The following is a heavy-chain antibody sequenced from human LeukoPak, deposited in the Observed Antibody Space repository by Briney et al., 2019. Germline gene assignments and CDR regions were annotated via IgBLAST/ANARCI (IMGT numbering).Heavy chain of an antibody. V-gene: IGHV3-43*01. Sequence: GGSLRPSCAASGFTFDDYTMHWVRQAPGKGLEWVSLISWDGGSTYYADSVKGRFTISRDNSKNSLYLQMNSLRTEDTALYYCAKDAGNYFDYWGQGTLVTVSS. CDR2: ISWDGGST. CDR1: GFTFDDYT. D-gene: IGHD1-1*01. J-gene: IGHJ4*02. CDR3: AKDAGNYFDY.